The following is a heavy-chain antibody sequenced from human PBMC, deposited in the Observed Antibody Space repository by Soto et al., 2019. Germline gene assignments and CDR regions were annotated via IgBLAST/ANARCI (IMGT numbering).Heavy chain of an antibody. J-gene: IGHJ6*02. CDR2: IMPIFRAP. V-gene: IGHV1-69*05. CDR3: ASWVTGTDIGNYYYGMDV. CDR1: GGAFSDYA. D-gene: IGHD2-15*01. Sequence: QVQLVQSGAEVKKPGSSVKVSCKASGGAFSDYAFSWVRQAPGQGLEWLGGIMPIFRAPDYAQKFQGRVKINTDEFTRTAYMEMNSLRSEATDVYYCASWVTGTDIGNYYYGMDVWGQGTTVTVS.